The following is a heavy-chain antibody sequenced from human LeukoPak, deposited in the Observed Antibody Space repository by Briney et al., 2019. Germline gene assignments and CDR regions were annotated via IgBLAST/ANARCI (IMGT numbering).Heavy chain of an antibody. CDR2: ISSSSTDT. Sequence: GGSLRLSCAASGFTFSSSGMNWVRQAPGKGLEWVAYISSSSTDTYADSVKGRFTISRDNAKNSLYLQMNSLGAEDTAVYYCAKDAAAPYAFDIWGQGTMVTVSS. D-gene: IGHD2-15*01. CDR1: GFTFSSSG. CDR3: AKDAAAPYAFDI. J-gene: IGHJ3*02. V-gene: IGHV3-21*05.